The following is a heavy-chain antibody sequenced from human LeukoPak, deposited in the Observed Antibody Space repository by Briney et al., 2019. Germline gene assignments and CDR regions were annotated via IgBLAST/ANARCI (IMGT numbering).Heavy chain of an antibody. CDR1: GASISSSGYY. D-gene: IGHD1-14*01. J-gene: IGHJ5*02. CDR3: AGRRTPGPRTSYLFPA. CDR2: IYSSGTT. V-gene: IGHV4-39*01. Sequence: NPSETLSLTCTVSGASISSSGYYWGWIRQPPGKGLEWIGTIYSSGTTYYNPSLKSRVTISVDTSNNQFSLHLDSATAADTALHYCAGRRTPGPRTSYLFPASGQGILVTVSS.